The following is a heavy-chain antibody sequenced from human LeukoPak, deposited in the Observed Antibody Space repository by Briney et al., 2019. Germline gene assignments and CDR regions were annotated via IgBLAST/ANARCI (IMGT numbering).Heavy chain of an antibody. J-gene: IGHJ4*02. Sequence: GGSLRLSYAASGFTFDDYAMHWVRQAPGKGLEWVSGISWNSGSIGYADSVKGRFTISRDNAKNSLYLQMNSLRAEDTALYYCAKGADILTGPSDYWGQGTLVTVSS. D-gene: IGHD3-9*01. CDR2: ISWNSGSI. V-gene: IGHV3-9*01. CDR1: GFTFDDYA. CDR3: AKGADILTGPSDY.